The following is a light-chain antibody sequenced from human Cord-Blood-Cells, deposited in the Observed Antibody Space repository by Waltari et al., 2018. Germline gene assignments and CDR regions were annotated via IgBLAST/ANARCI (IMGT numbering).Light chain of an antibody. J-gene: IGLJ3*02. CDR1: SRDVGGSKH. Sequence: QSALTQPASVSGSPGPSITLPCTGTSRDVGGSKHVSWYQQHPGKAPKLMIYDVSNRPSGVSNRFSGSKSGNTASLTISGLQAEDEADYYCSSYTSSSTWVFGGGTKLTVL. V-gene: IGLV2-14*03. CDR2: DVS. CDR3: SSYTSSSTWV.